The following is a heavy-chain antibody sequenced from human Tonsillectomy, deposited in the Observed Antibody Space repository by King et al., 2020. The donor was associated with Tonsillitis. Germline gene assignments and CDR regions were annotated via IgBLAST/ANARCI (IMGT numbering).Heavy chain of an antibody. V-gene: IGHV3-30-3*01. Sequence: VQLVESGGGVVQPGRSLRLSCAASGFSFNTYSMHWVRQAPGKGLEWLAVISSHGSSNYYGDSVEGRFSISSDNSNNTLYLQMNSLRVEDTAVYYCARVERPHSYDSGGYYYFYYWGQGTLVTVSS. J-gene: IGHJ4*02. CDR1: GFSFNTYS. CDR3: ARVERPHSYDSGGYYYFYY. D-gene: IGHD3-22*01. CDR2: ISSHGSSN.